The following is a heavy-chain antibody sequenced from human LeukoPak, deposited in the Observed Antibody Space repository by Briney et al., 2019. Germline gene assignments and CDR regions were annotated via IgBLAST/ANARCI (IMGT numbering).Heavy chain of an antibody. CDR2: ISGSGGST. J-gene: IGHJ4*02. D-gene: IGHD2-8*01. Sequence: GGSLRLSCAASGFTFSSYAMSWVRQAPGKGLEWVSAISGSGGSTYYADSVKGRFTISRDNSKNTLYLQMNSLRAEDTAVYYCAKEVDGRVYPIEDYFDYWGQGTLVTVSS. CDR3: AKEVDGRVYPIEDYFDY. V-gene: IGHV3-23*01. CDR1: GFTFSSYA.